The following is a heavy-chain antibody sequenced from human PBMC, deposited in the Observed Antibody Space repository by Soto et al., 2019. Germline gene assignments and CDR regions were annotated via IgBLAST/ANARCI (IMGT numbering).Heavy chain of an antibody. V-gene: IGHV3-30*18. Sequence: QVQLVESGGGVVQPGRSLRLSCAASGFTFSSYGMHWVRQAPGKGLEWVAVISYDGSNKYYADSVKGRFTISRDNSKNPLYLQMNSLRAEDTAVYYCAKEGYYDILTGYYMSLDVWGQGTTVTVSS. CDR2: ISYDGSNK. CDR3: AKEGYYDILTGYYMSLDV. CDR1: GFTFSSYG. J-gene: IGHJ6*02. D-gene: IGHD3-9*01.